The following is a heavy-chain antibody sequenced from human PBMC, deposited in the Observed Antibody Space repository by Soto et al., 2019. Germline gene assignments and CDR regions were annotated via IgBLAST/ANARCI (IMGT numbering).Heavy chain of an antibody. CDR2: ISDRGDTT. D-gene: IGHD1-1*01. CDR3: AKDKPGTTSFDY. J-gene: IGHJ4*02. V-gene: IGHV3-23*01. CDR1: GFTISSNA. Sequence: PGGSLRLSFAASGFTISSNAMYWVRQAPGKGLEWVSAISDRGDTTHYADSVKGRFTISRDTSKNTLYLLLNTLRADDTAVYYCAKDKPGTTSFDYWGQGTLVTVSS.